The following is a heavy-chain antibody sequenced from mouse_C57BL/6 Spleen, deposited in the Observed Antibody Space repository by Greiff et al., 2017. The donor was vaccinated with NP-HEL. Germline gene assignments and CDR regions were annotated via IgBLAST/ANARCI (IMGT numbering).Heavy chain of an antibody. CDR3: ARREVISSVGWYFDV. J-gene: IGHJ1*03. V-gene: IGHV1-64*01. D-gene: IGHD1-3*01. Sequence: VKLQQPGAELVKPGASVKLSCKASGYTFTSYWMHWVKQRPGQGLEWIGMIHPNSGSTNYNEKFKSKATLTVDKSSSTAYMQLSSLTSEDSAVYYWARREVISSVGWYFDVWGTGTTVTVSS. CDR1: GYTFTSYW. CDR2: IHPNSGST.